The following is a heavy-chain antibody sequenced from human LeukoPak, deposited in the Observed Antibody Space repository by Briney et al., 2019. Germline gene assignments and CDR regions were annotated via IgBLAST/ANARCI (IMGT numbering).Heavy chain of an antibody. Sequence: GGSLRLSCAASGFTFSSYAMHRVRQAPGKGLEYVSAISSNGGSTYYANSVKGRFTISRDNSKNTLYLQMGSLRAEDMAVYYCARAGKRGYDILTGYYAYWGQGTLVTVSS. J-gene: IGHJ4*02. D-gene: IGHD3-9*01. CDR2: ISSNGGST. CDR3: ARAGKRGYDILTGYYAY. V-gene: IGHV3-64*01. CDR1: GFTFSSYA.